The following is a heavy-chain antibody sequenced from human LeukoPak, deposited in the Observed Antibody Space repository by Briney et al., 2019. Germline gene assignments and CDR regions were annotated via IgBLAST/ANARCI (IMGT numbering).Heavy chain of an antibody. V-gene: IGHV3-33*01. Sequence: GRSLRLSCAASGFTFSSYGMHWVRQAPGKGLERVAVIWYDGSNKYYADSVKGRFTISRDNSKNTLYLQMNSLRAEDTAVYYCARQWFSSSWYQFDYWGQGTLVTVSS. CDR1: GFTFSSYG. CDR3: ARQWFSSSWYQFDY. D-gene: IGHD6-13*01. CDR2: IWYDGSNK. J-gene: IGHJ4*02.